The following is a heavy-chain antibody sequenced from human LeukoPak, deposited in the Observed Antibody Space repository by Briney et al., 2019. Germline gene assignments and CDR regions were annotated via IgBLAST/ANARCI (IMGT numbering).Heavy chain of an antibody. J-gene: IGHJ1*01. CDR3: SSLRGSSSQYFQH. Sequence: GGSLRLSCAASGFSLINAWMSWVRQAPGKGLEWVGRITSKIDGGTTDYAATVRGRFTISRDDSKDTLYLQMDSLQTEDTAVYYCSSLRGSSSQYFQHWGQGTLVTVSS. CDR1: GFSLINAW. CDR2: ITSKIDGGTT. D-gene: IGHD6-13*01. V-gene: IGHV3-15*01.